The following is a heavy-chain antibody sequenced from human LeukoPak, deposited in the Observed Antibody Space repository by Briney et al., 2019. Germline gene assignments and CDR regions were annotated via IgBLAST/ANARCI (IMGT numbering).Heavy chain of an antibody. CDR3: ARSTYYDFWSGYSAPARYFDY. J-gene: IGHJ4*02. CDR1: GGSFSSYY. D-gene: IGHD3-3*01. CDR2: IYYSGST. V-gene: IGHV4-59*01. Sequence: SETLSLTCTVSGGSFSSYYWTWIRQPPGKGLEWIGYIYYSGSTNYNPSLKSRVTMSVDTSKNQFSLKLSSVTAADTAVYYCARSTYYDFWSGYSAPARYFDYWGQGTLVTVSS.